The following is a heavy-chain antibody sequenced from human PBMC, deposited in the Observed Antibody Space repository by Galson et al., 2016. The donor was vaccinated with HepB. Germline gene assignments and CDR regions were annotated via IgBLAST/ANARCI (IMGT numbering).Heavy chain of an antibody. CDR3: ARHEASNVAMRIDN. D-gene: IGHD2-2*01. Sequence: SEPLSLTCTVPGDSINSGAYSWSWIRHPPGKGLEWIGYIDHSCSTKYNPSLKSRVTITVDASKNHFTLNLVSVTAADTAVYFCARHEASNVAMRIDNWGQGTLVIVSS. V-gene: IGHV4-61*03. CDR2: IDHSCST. J-gene: IGHJ4*02. CDR1: GDSINSGAYS.